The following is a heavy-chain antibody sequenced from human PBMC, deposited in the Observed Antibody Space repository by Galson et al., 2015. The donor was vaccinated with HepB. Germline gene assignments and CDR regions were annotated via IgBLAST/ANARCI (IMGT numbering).Heavy chain of an antibody. CDR1: GFTFKSYG. CDR3: ARGADNGGNAYYGGMDV. Sequence: SLRLSCAASGFTFKSYGMHWVRQAPGKGLDWVAVIWFDGSNKHYADSVKGRFTVSRDNSKNTLYLQLNTLRAEDTAVYYCARGADNGGNAYYGGMDVWGQGTTVTVSS. CDR2: IWFDGSNK. V-gene: IGHV3-33*01. D-gene: IGHD4-23*01. J-gene: IGHJ6*02.